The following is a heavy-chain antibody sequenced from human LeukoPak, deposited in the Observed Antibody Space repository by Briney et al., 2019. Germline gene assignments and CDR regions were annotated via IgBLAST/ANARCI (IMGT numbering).Heavy chain of an antibody. CDR3: ARAGPVGSGHAGFYSDY. CDR2: IRLRDGGA. Sequence: GASVKVSGTASGFSFTTYYLYWRRQAPGRGLEWRGWIRLRDGGAIYAQRFQDRFIMTTDTSTNTASMELRNLRSDDTAVYFCARAGPVGSGHAGFYSDYWGQGTLVTVSS. D-gene: IGHD5-12*01. V-gene: IGHV1-2*02. CDR1: GFSFTTYY. J-gene: IGHJ4*02.